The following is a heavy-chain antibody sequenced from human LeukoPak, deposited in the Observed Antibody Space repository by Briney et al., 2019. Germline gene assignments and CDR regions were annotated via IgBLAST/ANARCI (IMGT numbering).Heavy chain of an antibody. D-gene: IGHD3-10*01. CDR2: IIPIFGTA. Sequence: ASVKVSCKASGGTFSSYAISWVRQAPGQGLEWMGGIIPIFGTANFAQKFQGRVTITTDESTTTAYMEVSSLRSEDTAVYYCARGRYGSGSYPPSDYWGQGTLVTVSS. CDR1: GGTFSSYA. V-gene: IGHV1-69*05. J-gene: IGHJ4*02. CDR3: ARGRYGSGSYPPSDY.